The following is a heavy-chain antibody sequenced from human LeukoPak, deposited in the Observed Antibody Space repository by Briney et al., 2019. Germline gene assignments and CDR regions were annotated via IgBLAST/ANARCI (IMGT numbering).Heavy chain of an antibody. CDR2: ISYDGSNK. CDR3: ARDKEQWLVRAPFGY. CDR1: GFTFNSYA. D-gene: IGHD6-19*01. J-gene: IGHJ4*02. V-gene: IGHV3-30-3*01. Sequence: GGSLRLSCAASGFTFNSYAMSWVRQAPGKGLEWVAVISYDGSNKYYADSVKGRFTISRDNSKNTLYLQMNSLRAEDTAVYYCARDKEQWLVRAPFGYWGQGTLVTVSS.